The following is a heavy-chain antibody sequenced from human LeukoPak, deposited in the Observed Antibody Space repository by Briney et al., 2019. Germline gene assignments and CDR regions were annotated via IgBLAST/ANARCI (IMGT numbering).Heavy chain of an antibody. Sequence: GGSLRLSCAASGFTFSSYEMNWVRQAPGKGLEWVSYISTSGNTRYYADSVKGRFTISRDNTKNSLYLQMNSLRVEDTAVYYCARELSGTTSYYFDYWGQGTLVTVSS. CDR1: GFTFSSYE. CDR2: ISTSGNTR. J-gene: IGHJ4*02. CDR3: ARELSGTTSYYFDY. V-gene: IGHV3-48*03. D-gene: IGHD1-7*01.